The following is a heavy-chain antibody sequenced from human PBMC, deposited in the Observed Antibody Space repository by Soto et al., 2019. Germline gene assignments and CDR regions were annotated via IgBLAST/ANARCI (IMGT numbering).Heavy chain of an antibody. J-gene: IGHJ4*02. D-gene: IGHD6-19*01. CDR1: GDSLTSYW. CDR3: ARWYSSGLYYLDY. V-gene: IGHV5-51*01. CDR2: IYPGDSDT. Sequence: PVESLKISCNGSGDSLTSYWIAWVRQMPGKGLECMGIIYPGDSDTRYSPSFQGQVTISADKSSAYLQWNSLEASDTATYYCARWYSSGLYYLDYWGQGTLVTVSS.